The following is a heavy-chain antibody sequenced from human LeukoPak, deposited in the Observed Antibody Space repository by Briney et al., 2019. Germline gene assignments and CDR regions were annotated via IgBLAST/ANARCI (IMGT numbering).Heavy chain of an antibody. CDR1: GFAFSSYG. Sequence: GGSLRLSCAASGFAFSSYGMHWVRQAPGKGLEWVAFIRYDGSNKYYADSVKGRFTISRDNSKNTLYLQMNSLRAEDTAVYYCAKEVDYYFDYWGQGTLVTVSS. D-gene: IGHD5-12*01. CDR2: IRYDGSNK. V-gene: IGHV3-30*02. CDR3: AKEVDYYFDY. J-gene: IGHJ4*02.